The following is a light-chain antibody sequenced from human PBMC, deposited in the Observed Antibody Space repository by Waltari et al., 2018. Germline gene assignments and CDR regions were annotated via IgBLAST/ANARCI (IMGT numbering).Light chain of an antibody. CDR3: QQYDNLPLT. Sequence: DIQMTQSPSSLSASVGARVTITCQARQDIDNYLNWYQQKPGKAPTLLISDASKLETGVPSRFSASGSGTDFTFTISSLQPEDIATYYCQQYDNLPLTFGGGTK. J-gene: IGKJ4*01. CDR1: QDIDNY. V-gene: IGKV1-33*01. CDR2: DAS.